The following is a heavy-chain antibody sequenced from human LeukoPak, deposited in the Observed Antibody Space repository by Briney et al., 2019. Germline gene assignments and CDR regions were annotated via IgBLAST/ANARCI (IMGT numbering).Heavy chain of an antibody. CDR2: IIPIFGTA. V-gene: IGHV1-69*05. CDR1: GGTFSSYA. D-gene: IGHD3-22*01. Sequence: SVKVSCKASGGTFSSYAISWVRQAPGQGLEWMGGIIPIFGTASYAQKFQGRVTITTDESTSTAYMELSSLRSEDTAVYYCAKRDYYDSSGYYYGYWGQGTLVTVSS. CDR3: AKRDYYDSSGYYYGY. J-gene: IGHJ4*02.